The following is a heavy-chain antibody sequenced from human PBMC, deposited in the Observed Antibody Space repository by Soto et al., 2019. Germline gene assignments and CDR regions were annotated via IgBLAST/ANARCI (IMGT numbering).Heavy chain of an antibody. V-gene: IGHV3-7*03. CDR2: IRQDGGAQ. J-gene: IGHJ5*02. CDR1: GFTFTTYW. D-gene: IGHD3-10*01. Sequence: HPGGSLRLSCVASGFTFTTYWMSWVRQAPGKWLEWVANIRQDGGAQYYVDSVKGRFTISRDNAKNSVYLQMDSLRAEDTAVYYCVSGGHGSGSYLGSSWGQGILVPVSS. CDR3: VSGGHGSGSYLGSS.